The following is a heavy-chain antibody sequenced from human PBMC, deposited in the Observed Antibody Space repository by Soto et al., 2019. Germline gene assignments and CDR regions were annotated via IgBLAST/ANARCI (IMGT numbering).Heavy chain of an antibody. J-gene: IGHJ6*02. Sequence: TLSHTCTVRGGAMIRRDQFWTWVCHRTGEGLEWFGYINHRGSLYYNPSLKSRVSMSVDTSKNQFSLNLSSVTAADTAVYYCSIERPHGQRRHMDVWAQGTTVT. CDR2: INHRGSL. V-gene: IGHV4-31*03. CDR1: GGAMIRRDQF. CDR3: SIERPHGQRRHMDV. D-gene: IGHD6-25*01.